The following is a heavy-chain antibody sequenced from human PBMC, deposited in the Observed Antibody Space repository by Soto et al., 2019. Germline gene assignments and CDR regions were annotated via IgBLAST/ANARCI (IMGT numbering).Heavy chain of an antibody. V-gene: IGHV1-8*01. CDR1: GYTFTSYD. Sequence: QVQLVQSGAEVKKPGASVKVSCKASGYTFTSYDSNWGRQATGQGLEWMGWMNPNSGNTGYAQKFQGRVTMTRNTVISTAYMELSSLRSEDTAVYYCARGGTMVRGVIEPFDYWGQGTLVTVSS. CDR2: MNPNSGNT. D-gene: IGHD3-10*01. CDR3: ARGGTMVRGVIEPFDY. J-gene: IGHJ4*02.